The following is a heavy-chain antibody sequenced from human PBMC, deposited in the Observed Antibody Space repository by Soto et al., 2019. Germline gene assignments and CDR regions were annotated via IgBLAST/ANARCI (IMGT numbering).Heavy chain of an antibody. D-gene: IGHD5-12*01. CDR2: IYYSGST. J-gene: IGHJ4*02. CDR1: GGSISSYY. V-gene: IGHV4-59*01. CDR3: ARTSGLQIDY. Sequence: ETLSLTCPVSGGSISSYYWSWIRQPPGKGLEWIGYIYYSGSTNYNPSLKSRVTISVDTSKNQFSLKLSSVTDADTAVYYCARTSGLQIDYWGQGTLVTVSS.